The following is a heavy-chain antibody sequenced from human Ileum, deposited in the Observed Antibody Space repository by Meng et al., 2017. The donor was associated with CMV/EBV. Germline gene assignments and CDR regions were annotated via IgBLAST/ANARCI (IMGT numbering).Heavy chain of an antibody. V-gene: IGHV3-23*01. CDR3: AKAPTRKYYFDS. D-gene: IGHD5-24*01. Sequence: SWAASEFSITDYAVNWVRQAPGKGLDWVSVISASGYYTFYAESVKGRFTIGRDISKNTVYLQTNSLRAEDTAVYFCAKAPTRKYYFDSWGQGSLVTVSS. CDR2: ISASGYYT. CDR1: EFSITDYA. J-gene: IGHJ4*02.